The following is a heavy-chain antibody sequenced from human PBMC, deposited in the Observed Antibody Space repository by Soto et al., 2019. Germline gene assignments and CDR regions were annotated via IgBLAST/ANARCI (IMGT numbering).Heavy chain of an antibody. CDR1: GGSISSYY. J-gene: IGHJ5*02. V-gene: IGHV4-59*08. CDR2: IYYNGST. D-gene: IGHD6-19*01. Sequence: SETLSLTCTVSGGSISSYYWSWIRQPPGKGLEWIGYIYYNGSTNYNPSLKSRVTISVDTSKNQFSLKLSSVTAADTAVYYCARHSYSSGWYWFDPWGQGTLVTVSS. CDR3: ARHSYSSGWYWFDP.